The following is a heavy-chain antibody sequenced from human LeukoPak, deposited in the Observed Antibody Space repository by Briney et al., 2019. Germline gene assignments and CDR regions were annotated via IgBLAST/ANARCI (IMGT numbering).Heavy chain of an antibody. CDR1: GDSVSSNSAA. V-gene: IGHV6-1*01. CDR3: VRSRGGDFDH. J-gene: IGHJ4*02. Sequence: SQTLSLTCAVSGDSVSSNSAAWNWIRQSPSRGLEWLGRTYYRSKWSNDYAVSVRSRITINPDTSKNQFSLQLNSVTPADAAVYYCVRSRGGDFDHWGQGTLVTVSS. D-gene: IGHD3-16*01. CDR2: TYYRSKWSN.